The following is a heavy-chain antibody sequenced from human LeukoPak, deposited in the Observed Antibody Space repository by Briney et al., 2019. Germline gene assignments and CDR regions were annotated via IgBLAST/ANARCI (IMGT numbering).Heavy chain of an antibody. J-gene: IGHJ4*02. CDR1: GCTFDDYA. D-gene: IGHD1-26*01. V-gene: IGHV3-9*01. CDR2: ISWNSGSI. Sequence: GWALRLSYAASGCTFDDYAMLWVRQAPAKGLEWVSGISWNSGSIGYADSVKGRFTISRDNAKNSLYLQMNSLRAEDTAVYYCAREGFLDYWGQGTLVTVSS. CDR3: AREGFLDY.